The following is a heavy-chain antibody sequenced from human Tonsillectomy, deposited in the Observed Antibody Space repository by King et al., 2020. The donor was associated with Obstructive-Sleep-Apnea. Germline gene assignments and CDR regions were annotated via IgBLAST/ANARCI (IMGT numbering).Heavy chain of an antibody. Sequence: VQLVESGGGLVKPGGSLRLSCAASGFTFSNAWMSWVRQAPGKRLEWVGRIKSKTDGGTTDYAAPVKGRFTISRDDSKNTLYLQMNSLKTEDTAVYYCTTDWGLLARTGYYYYGMDVWGQGTTVTVSS. CDR3: TTDWGLLARTGYYYYGMDV. J-gene: IGHJ6*02. V-gene: IGHV3-15*01. CDR1: GFTFSNAW. D-gene: IGHD1-26*01. CDR2: IKSKTDGGTT.